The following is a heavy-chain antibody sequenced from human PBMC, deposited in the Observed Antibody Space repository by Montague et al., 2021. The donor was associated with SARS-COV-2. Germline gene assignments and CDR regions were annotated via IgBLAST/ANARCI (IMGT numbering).Heavy chain of an antibody. CDR2: IKQDGSEK. Sequence: SLRLSCAASGFTFSSYWMSWVRQAPGKGLEWVAHIKQDGSEKYYVDSVKGRFTISRDNAKNSLYLQMNSLRAEDTAVYYCARDMGTVTTEHYYYYGMDVWGQGTTVTVSS. CDR3: ARDMGTVTTEHYYYYGMDV. V-gene: IGHV3-7*01. CDR1: GFTFSSYW. D-gene: IGHD4-17*01. J-gene: IGHJ6*02.